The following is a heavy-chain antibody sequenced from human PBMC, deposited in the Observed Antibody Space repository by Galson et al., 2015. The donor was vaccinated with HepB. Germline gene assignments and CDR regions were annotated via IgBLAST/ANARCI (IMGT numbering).Heavy chain of an antibody. CDR3: ASLLSGYNYFNY. Sequence: SVKVSCKASGGTFSSYAISWVRQAPGQGLEWMGGIIPIFGTANYAQKFQGRVTITADESTSTAYMELSSLRSEDTAVYYCASLLSGYNYFNYWGQGTLVTVSS. J-gene: IGHJ4*02. D-gene: IGHD5-24*01. V-gene: IGHV1-69*13. CDR2: IIPIFGTA. CDR1: GGTFSSYA.